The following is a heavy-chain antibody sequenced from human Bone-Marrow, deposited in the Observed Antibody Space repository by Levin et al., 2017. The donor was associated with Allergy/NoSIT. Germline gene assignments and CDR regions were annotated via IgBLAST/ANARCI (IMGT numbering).Heavy chain of an antibody. D-gene: IGHD4/OR15-4a*01. V-gene: IGHV1-2*06. CDR3: ARSSGANSDVDF. CDR2: INPYSGDT. Sequence: ASVKVSCKASGYTFTGYYMHWVRQAPGQGLEWMGRINPYSGDTNYAQKFQGRVTMTRETSISTAYMEVSRLRSDDTAVYYCARSSGANSDVDFWGQGTLVTVSS. CDR1: GYTFTGYY. J-gene: IGHJ4*02.